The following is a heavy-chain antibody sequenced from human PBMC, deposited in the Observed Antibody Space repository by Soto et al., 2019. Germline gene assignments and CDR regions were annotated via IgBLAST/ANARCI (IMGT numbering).Heavy chain of an antibody. J-gene: IGHJ4*02. CDR3: ARVDYNWNTYYFDY. CDR2: IYYSGST. V-gene: IGHV4-59*01. CDR1: GGSISSYY. Sequence: SETLSLTCTVSGGSISSYYWSWIRQPPGKGLEWIGYIYYSGSTNYNPSLKSRVTISVDTSKNQFSLKLSSVTAADTAVYYCARVDYNWNTYYFDYWGQGTLVTVPQ. D-gene: IGHD1-20*01.